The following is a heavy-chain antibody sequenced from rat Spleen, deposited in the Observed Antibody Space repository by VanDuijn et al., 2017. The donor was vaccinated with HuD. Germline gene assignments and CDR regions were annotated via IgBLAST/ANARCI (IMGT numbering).Heavy chain of an antibody. V-gene: IGHV5-25*01. D-gene: IGHD1-11*01. CDR1: GFTFSDYY. Sequence: EVQLVESDGGLVQPGRSLKLSCAASGFTFSDYYMAWVRQAPTKGLEWVASISTGGGNTYYRDSVKGRFTISRDNAKNTLYLQMDSLRSEDTATYYCAKDKGTTEGYYFDYWGQGVMVTVSS. CDR2: ISTGGGNT. J-gene: IGHJ2*01. CDR3: AKDKGTTEGYYFDY.